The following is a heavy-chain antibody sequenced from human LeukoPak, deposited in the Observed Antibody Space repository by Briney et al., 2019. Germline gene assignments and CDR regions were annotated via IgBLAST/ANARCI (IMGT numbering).Heavy chain of an antibody. Sequence: PGGSLRLSCAASGFTFSSYAMHWVRQAPGKGLEWVAVISYDGSNKYYADSVKGRFTISRDNSKNTLYLQMNSLRAEDTAVYYCARGWSQNIVPSAELYYYYYYDMDVWGQGTTVTVSS. CDR3: ARGWSQNIVPSAELYYYYYYDMDV. V-gene: IGHV3-30-3*01. CDR1: GFTFSSYA. J-gene: IGHJ6*02. D-gene: IGHD5-12*01. CDR2: ISYDGSNK.